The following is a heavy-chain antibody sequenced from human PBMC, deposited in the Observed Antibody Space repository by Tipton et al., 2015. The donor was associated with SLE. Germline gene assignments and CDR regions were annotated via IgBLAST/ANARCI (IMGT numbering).Heavy chain of an antibody. CDR2: IWYDGSNK. Sequence: SLRLSCAASGFTFSSYGMHWVRQAPGKGLEWVAVIWYDGSNKYYADSVKGRFTISRDNSKNTLYLQMNSLRPEDTAVYYCAKDREQWLEGGAFDIWGQGTMVTVSS. CDR3: AKDREQWLEGGAFDI. V-gene: IGHV3-33*06. J-gene: IGHJ3*02. D-gene: IGHD6-19*01. CDR1: GFTFSSYG.